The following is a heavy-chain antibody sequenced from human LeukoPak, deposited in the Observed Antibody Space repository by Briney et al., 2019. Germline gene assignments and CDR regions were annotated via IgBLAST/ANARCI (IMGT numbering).Heavy chain of an antibody. CDR2: ISAYNGNT. Sequence: GASVKVSCKASGYTFTSHFMHWVRQAPGQGLEWMGWISAYNGNTNYAQKLQGRVTMTTDTSTSTAYMELRSLRSDDTAVYYCARAFGTDYYYYMDVWGKGTTVTVSS. CDR1: GYTFTSHF. CDR3: ARAFGTDYYYYMDV. V-gene: IGHV1-18*04. J-gene: IGHJ6*03. D-gene: IGHD1-7*01.